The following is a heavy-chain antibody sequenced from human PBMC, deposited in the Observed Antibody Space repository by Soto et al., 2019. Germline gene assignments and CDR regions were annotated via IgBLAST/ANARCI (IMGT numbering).Heavy chain of an antibody. CDR1: GFTFSDSA. D-gene: IGHD2-15*01. CDR3: TRHVDCSGGSCYSGYYYYMDV. Sequence: GSLRLSCAASGFTFSDSAMHWVRQASGKGLEWVGRIRSKPNTDATAYAASVKGRFTISRDDSKNTAYLQMNSLKTEDTAVYFCTRHVDCSGGSCYSGYYYYMDVWGKGTTVTVSS. V-gene: IGHV3-73*01. J-gene: IGHJ6*03. CDR2: IRSKPNTDAT.